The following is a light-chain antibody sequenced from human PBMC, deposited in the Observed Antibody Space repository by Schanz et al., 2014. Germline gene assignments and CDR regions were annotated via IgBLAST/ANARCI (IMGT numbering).Light chain of an antibody. V-gene: IGLV2-11*01. CDR3: QSYDTRLGGVL. CDR2: DVS. CDR1: NSDVGGYNY. J-gene: IGLJ2*01. Sequence: QSALTQPRSVSGSPGQSVTISCTGTNSDVGGYNYVSWFHPPPFPAPPLMIYDVSNRPSGVPDRFSGSKSGNTASLTISGLQAEDEADYYCQSYDTRLGGVLFGGGTKLTVL.